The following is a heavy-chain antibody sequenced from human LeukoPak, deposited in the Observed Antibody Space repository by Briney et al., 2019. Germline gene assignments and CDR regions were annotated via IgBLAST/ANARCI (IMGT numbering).Heavy chain of an antibody. J-gene: IGHJ3*02. CDR1: RYTFTGYY. Sequence: ASVKVSCKASRYTFTGYYIHWVRQAPGQGLEWMGWINPNSGGTNYAQKFQGRVTMTRDTSITTAYMEVNSLRAEDTAVYYCARAMLVRRGAFDIWGQGTMVTVSS. CDR2: INPNSGGT. CDR3: ARAMLVRRGAFDI. V-gene: IGHV1-2*02. D-gene: IGHD2-2*01.